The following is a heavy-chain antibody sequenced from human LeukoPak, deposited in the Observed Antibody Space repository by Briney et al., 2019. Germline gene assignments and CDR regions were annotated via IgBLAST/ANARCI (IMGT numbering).Heavy chain of an antibody. D-gene: IGHD3-16*02. J-gene: IGHJ4*02. CDR3: ARGGGLRLGELSSSDY. V-gene: IGHV1-69*13. CDR1: GGTFSSYA. CDR2: IIPIFGTA. Sequence: SVKVSCKASGGTFSSYAISWVRQAPGQGLEWMGGIIPIFGTANYAQKFQGRVTITADESTSTAYMELRSLRSDDTAVYYCARGGGLRLGELSSSDYWGQGTLVTVSS.